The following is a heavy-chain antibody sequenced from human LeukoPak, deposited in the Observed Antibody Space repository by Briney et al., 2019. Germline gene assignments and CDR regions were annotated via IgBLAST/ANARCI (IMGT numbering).Heavy chain of an antibody. CDR2: ISSSSSYI. Sequence: KPGGSLRLSCAASGFTFSSYSMNWVRQAPGKGLEWVSSISSSSSYIYYADSVEGRFTISRDNAKNSLYLQMNSLRAEDTAVYYCARGTSWIQLWYQDYWGQGTLVTVSS. D-gene: IGHD5-18*01. CDR1: GFTFSSYS. V-gene: IGHV3-21*01. J-gene: IGHJ4*02. CDR3: ARGTSWIQLWYQDY.